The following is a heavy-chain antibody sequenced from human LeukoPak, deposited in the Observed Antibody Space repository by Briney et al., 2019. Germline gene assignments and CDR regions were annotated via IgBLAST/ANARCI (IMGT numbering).Heavy chain of an antibody. CDR3: AKEGSGWTYYFDY. D-gene: IGHD6-19*01. V-gene: IGHV3-30*18. CDR2: ISYDGSNK. J-gene: IGHJ4*02. CDR1: GFTFSSYG. Sequence: GGSLRLSCAASGFTFSSYGMHWVRQAPGKGLEWVAVISYDGSNKYYADSVKGRFTISRDNSKNTLYLQMNSLRAEDTAVYYCAKEGSGWTYYFDYWGQGTLVTVSS.